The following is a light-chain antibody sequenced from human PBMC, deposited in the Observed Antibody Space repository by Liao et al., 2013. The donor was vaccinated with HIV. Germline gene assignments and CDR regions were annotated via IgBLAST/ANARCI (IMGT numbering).Light chain of an antibody. J-gene: IGLJ3*02. Sequence: SYELTQPPSLSVSPGQTAHITCTGAQLFDQSAFWYQQRPGQSPVLVIYHNNKRPSGIPERFSGSTSGNTATLTISGTQPMDEADYYCQAWDSSTAKFGGGTKLTVL. CDR1: QLFDQS. V-gene: IGLV3-1*01. CDR2: HNN. CDR3: QAWDSSTAK.